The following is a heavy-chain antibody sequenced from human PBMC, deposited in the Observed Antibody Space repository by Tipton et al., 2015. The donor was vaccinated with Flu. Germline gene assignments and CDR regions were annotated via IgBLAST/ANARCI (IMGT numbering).Heavy chain of an antibody. J-gene: IGHJ4*02. D-gene: IGHD2-2*01. CDR1: YFSVTSGFY. Sequence: TLSLTCTISYFSVTSGFYWGWIRRPPGKGLEWIGSIYHTGSTYYNPSLKGRVTMSVDTSKNQLSLSLRSVTAADTAVYYCARDPSLGMPDSFDYWGQGILVTASS. CDR2: IYHTGST. CDR3: ARDPSLGMPDSFDY. V-gene: IGHV4-38-2*02.